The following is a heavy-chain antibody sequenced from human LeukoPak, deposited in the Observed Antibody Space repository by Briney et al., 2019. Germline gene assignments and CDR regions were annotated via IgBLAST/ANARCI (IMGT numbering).Heavy chain of an antibody. CDR3: VRGRDGYNENDAFDI. J-gene: IGHJ3*02. D-gene: IGHD5-24*01. CDR1: GYSFTNYW. CDR2: IYPGGSDT. Sequence: HGESLKISCEGSGYSFTNYWIGWVRQMPGKGLEWMGIIYPGGSDTRYSPSFQGQVTISADKSIRTAYLQWSSLKASDTAIYHCVRGRDGYNENDAFDIWGQGTMVTVSS. V-gene: IGHV5-51*01.